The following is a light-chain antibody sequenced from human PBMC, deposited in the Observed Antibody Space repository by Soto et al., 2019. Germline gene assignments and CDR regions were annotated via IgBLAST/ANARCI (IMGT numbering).Light chain of an antibody. V-gene: IGKV1-NL1*01. J-gene: IGKJ5*01. Sequence: IQMTQSPSSLSASVVDRGTITCRASQPVTNYLSWYQQKPGKAPKLLIYGASSRATGIPDRFSGSGSGTDFTLTIRRLEPEDFAVYYCQQYGSSPITFGQGTRLEIK. CDR1: QPVTNY. CDR3: QQYGSSPIT. CDR2: GAS.